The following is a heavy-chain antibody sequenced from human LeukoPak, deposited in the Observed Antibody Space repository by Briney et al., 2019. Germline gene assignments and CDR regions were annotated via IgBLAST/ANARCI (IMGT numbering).Heavy chain of an antibody. CDR3: AKDSSSSLHFDY. Sequence: GGSLRLSCEASGITLRTYWMHWVRQAPGKGLEWVSCINPDGSDIRYADPVKGRFSISRDNSKNTLYLQMNSLRAEDTAVYYCAKDSSSSLHFDYWGQGTLVTVSS. CDR2: INPDGSDI. CDR1: GITLRTYW. J-gene: IGHJ4*02. D-gene: IGHD6-6*01. V-gene: IGHV3-74*01.